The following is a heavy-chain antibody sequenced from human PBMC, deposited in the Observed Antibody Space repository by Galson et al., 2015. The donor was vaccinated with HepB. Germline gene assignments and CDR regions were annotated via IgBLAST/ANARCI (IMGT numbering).Heavy chain of an antibody. Sequence: SLRLSCAASGFTFSSYAMSWVRQAPGKGLEWVSAISGSGGSTYYADSVKGRFTISRDNSKNTLYLQMNSLRAEDTAVYYCAKVHYYDSSGYPNDYWGQGTLVTVSS. V-gene: IGHV3-23*01. CDR1: GFTFSSYA. D-gene: IGHD3-22*01. CDR2: ISGSGGST. CDR3: AKVHYYDSSGYPNDY. J-gene: IGHJ4*02.